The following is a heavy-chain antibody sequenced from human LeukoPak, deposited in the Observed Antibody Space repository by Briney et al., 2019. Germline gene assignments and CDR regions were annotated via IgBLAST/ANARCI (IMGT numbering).Heavy chain of an antibody. D-gene: IGHD6-13*01. J-gene: IGHJ4*02. CDR3: ARDGERRTPAAAGNGEVNY. V-gene: IGHV1-2*02. CDR2: INPNSGAT. CDR1: GYTFTNYG. Sequence: ASVKVSCKPSGYTFTNYGISWVRQAPGQGLEWMGWINPNSGATYYAQMFQGRVTMTRDTSISTAYMELSSLRSDDTAVYYCARDGERRTPAAAGNGEVNYWGQGTLVTVSS.